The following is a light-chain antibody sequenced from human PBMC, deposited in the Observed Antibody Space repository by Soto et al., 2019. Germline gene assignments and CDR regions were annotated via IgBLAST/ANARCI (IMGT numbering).Light chain of an antibody. J-gene: IGLJ2*01. V-gene: IGLV2-8*01. CDR2: EVT. CDR3: SSYAGSNNLGV. Sequence: QSALTQPPSASGSPGQSVTISCTGTSNDVGGYNYVSWYQQHPGKAPKLIIYEVTKRPSGVPDRFSGSRSGNTASLTVSGLQADDEDDYYCSSYAGSNNLGVFGGGTKLTVL. CDR1: SNDVGGYNY.